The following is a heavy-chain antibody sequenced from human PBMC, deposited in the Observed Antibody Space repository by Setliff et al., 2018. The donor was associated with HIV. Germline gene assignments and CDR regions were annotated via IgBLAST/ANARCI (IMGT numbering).Heavy chain of an antibody. CDR1: GGTFSIYA. Sequence: GASVKVSCKASGGTFSIYAISWVRQAPGQGLEWMGGIIPIFGIPNYAQKFQGRVTITADESTSTAYMELSSLRSDDTAVYYCARGSCSGCYLSDYWGLGTLVTVSS. J-gene: IGHJ4*02. D-gene: IGHD6-19*01. CDR2: IIPIFGIP. CDR3: ARGSCSGCYLSDY. V-gene: IGHV1-69*13.